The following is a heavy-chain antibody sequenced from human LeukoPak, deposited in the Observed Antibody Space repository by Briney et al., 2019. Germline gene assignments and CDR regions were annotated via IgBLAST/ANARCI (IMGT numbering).Heavy chain of an antibody. V-gene: IGHV1-8*01. D-gene: IGHD3-10*01. J-gene: IGHJ5*02. CDR1: GYTFTSYD. CDR3: ARDRTMVRGVIIRSVWFDP. Sequence: ASVKVSCKASGYTFTSYDINWVRQATGQGLEWMGWINPNSGNTGYAQKFQGRVTMTRNTSISTAYMELSSLRSEDTAVYYCARDRTMVRGVIIRSVWFDPWGQGTLVTVSS. CDR2: INPNSGNT.